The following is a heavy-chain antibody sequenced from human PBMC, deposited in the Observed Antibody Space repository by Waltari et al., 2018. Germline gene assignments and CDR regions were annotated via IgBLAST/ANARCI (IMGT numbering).Heavy chain of an antibody. J-gene: IGHJ4*02. V-gene: IGHV3-23*01. Sequence: EVQLLMSGGGLVQPGGSLKLSCTASGFIFSNYAMHWVRQSPERGLQWVSGISVHGVKSYYADSVKGRFTISRDNSKNTLFLQMDSLRAEDAALYFCAKDREAMSAMVTVTYFDSWGQGARVSVSS. D-gene: IGHD5-18*01. CDR1: GFIFSNYA. CDR2: ISVHGVKS. CDR3: AKDREAMSAMVTVTYFDS.